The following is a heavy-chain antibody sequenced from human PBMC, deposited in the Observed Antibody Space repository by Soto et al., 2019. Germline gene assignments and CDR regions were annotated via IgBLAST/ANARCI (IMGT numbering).Heavy chain of an antibody. Sequence: PSQTLSLTCAISGDSVSSNSAAWNWIRQSPSRGPEWLGRTYYRSKWYNDYAVSVKSRITINPDTSKNQFSLQLNSVTPEDTAVYYCARDGYCSSTSCYPYYYYGMDVWGQGTTVTVSS. CDR2: TYYRSKWYN. CDR1: GDSVSSNSAA. V-gene: IGHV6-1*01. CDR3: ARDGYCSSTSCYPYYYYGMDV. D-gene: IGHD2-2*03. J-gene: IGHJ6*02.